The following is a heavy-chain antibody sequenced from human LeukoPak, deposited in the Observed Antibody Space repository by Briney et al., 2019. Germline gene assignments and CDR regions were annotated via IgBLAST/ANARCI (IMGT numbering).Heavy chain of an antibody. V-gene: IGHV4-34*01. CDR3: ARGSSSSVRWFDP. Sequence: IRQPPGKGLEWIGEINHSGSTNYNPSLKSRVTISVDTSKNQFSLKLSFVTAADTAVYYCARGSSSSVRWFDPWGQGTLVTVSS. D-gene: IGHD6-6*01. CDR2: INHSGST. J-gene: IGHJ5*02.